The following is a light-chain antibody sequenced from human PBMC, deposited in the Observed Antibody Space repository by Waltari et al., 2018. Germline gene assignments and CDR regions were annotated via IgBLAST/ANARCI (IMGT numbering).Light chain of an antibody. Sequence: EIVLTQSPGTLSLSPGERATLSCRASQTVRTTYLAWYQQKPGQAPTLLLYGASSRATGIPDRFSCSGSGTDFSLTISSLEPEDFAVYYCQQYDISPLTFGGGTKVEIK. CDR2: GAS. CDR3: QQYDISPLT. V-gene: IGKV3-20*01. CDR1: QTVRTTY. J-gene: IGKJ4*01.